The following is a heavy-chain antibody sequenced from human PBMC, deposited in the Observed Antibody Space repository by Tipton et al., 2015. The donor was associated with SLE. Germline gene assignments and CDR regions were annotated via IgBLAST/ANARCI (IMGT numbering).Heavy chain of an antibody. CDR2: ISTSGSS. Sequence: TLSLTCTVTGGSISSTTYYWGWIRQPPGKGLEWIGTISTSGSSFYNPSLERRLTMSFDIANNNLSLTLTSVTAADTAVYFCVRDQTFDAFDIWGRGTMVTVSS. V-gene: IGHV4-39*07. J-gene: IGHJ3*02. CDR1: GGSISSTTYY. CDR3: VRDQTFDAFDI.